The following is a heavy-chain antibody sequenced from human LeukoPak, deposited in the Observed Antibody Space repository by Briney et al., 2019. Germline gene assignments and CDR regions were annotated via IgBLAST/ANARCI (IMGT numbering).Heavy chain of an antibody. D-gene: IGHD5-18*01. CDR2: ISYDGSIK. CDR1: GFTFSSYA. Sequence: GRSLRLSCAASGFTFSSYAMHWVRQAPGKGLEWVAVISYDGSIKYYADSVKGRFTISRDNAKNSLYLQMNSLRAEDTAVYYCARDHTAMSNFDYWGQGTLVTVSS. CDR3: ARDHTAMSNFDY. J-gene: IGHJ4*02. V-gene: IGHV3-30-3*01.